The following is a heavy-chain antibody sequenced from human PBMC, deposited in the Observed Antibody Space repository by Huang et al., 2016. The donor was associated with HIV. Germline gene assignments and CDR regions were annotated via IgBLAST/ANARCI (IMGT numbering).Heavy chain of an antibody. CDR1: GYTFTSYG. V-gene: IGHV1-18*04. CDR2: ISAYNGNT. J-gene: IGHJ6*02. CDR3: ARLYLYGMYV. Sequence: QVQLVQSGAEVKKPGASVKVSCKASGYTFTSYGISWVRQAPGQGLEWMGWISAYNGNTNYAQKLKGRGTMTTDTSTTTVNMEMRGLRSDDTAVYYCARLYLYGMYVWGQGTTVTVSS. D-gene: IGHD3-16*02.